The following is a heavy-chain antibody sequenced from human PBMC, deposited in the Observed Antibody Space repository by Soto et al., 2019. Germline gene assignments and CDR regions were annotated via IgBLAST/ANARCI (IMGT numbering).Heavy chain of an antibody. D-gene: IGHD1-26*01. CDR2: ISDSGGST. J-gene: IGHJ4*02. V-gene: IGHV3-23*01. CDR3: AKDRGGSYYHFDY. CDR1: GFTFSSYA. Sequence: ELQLLESGGGLVQPGGSLRLSCAASGFTFSSYAMSWVRQAPGKGLEWVSAISDSGGSTYYADSVKGRFTISRDNSKSTLYLQVNSLRAEDTAVYYCAKDRGGSYYHFDYWGQGTLVTVST.